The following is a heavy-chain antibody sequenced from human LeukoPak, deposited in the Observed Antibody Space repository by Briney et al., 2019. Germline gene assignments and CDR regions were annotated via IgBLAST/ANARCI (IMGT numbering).Heavy chain of an antibody. CDR3: AKAEVLYCSSTSCYYYYYMDV. CDR2: IGSSGDRR. D-gene: IGHD2-2*01. CDR1: EFMFSSYG. Sequence: GGSLRLSCAASEFMFSSYGMSWVRRAPGKGLEWVSAIGSSGDRRFYADSVKGRFTISRDNSRNTLYLQMNSLRAEDTAVYYCAKAEVLYCSSTSCYYYYYMDVWGKGTTVTVSS. V-gene: IGHV3-23*01. J-gene: IGHJ6*03.